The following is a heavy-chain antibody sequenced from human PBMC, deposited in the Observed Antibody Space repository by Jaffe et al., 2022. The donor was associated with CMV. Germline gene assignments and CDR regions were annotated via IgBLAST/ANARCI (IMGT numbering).Heavy chain of an antibody. Sequence: EVQLVQSGAEVKKPGESLKISCKGSGYSFTSYWIGWVRQMPGKGLEWMGIIYPGDSDTRYSPSFQGQVTISADKSISTAYLQWSSLKASDTAMYYCARHFPYSNYDDYYYYGMDVWGQGTTVTVSS. V-gene: IGHV5-51*01. CDR3: ARHFPYSNYDDYYYYGMDV. J-gene: IGHJ6*02. CDR2: IYPGDSDT. D-gene: IGHD4-4*01. CDR1: GYSFTSYW.